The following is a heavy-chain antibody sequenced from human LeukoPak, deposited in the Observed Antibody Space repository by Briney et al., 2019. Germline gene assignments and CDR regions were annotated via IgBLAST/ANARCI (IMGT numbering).Heavy chain of an antibody. CDR2: ISAYNGNT. J-gene: IGHJ6*03. CDR3: ARVRGIAARPGNYYYMDV. Sequence: ASEKVSCKASGYTFTSYGISWVRQAPGQGLEWMGWISAYNGNTNYAQKLQGRVTMTTDTSTSTAYMELRSLRSDDTAVYYCARVRGIAARPGNYYYMDVWGKGTTVTVSS. V-gene: IGHV1-18*01. CDR1: GYTFTSYG. D-gene: IGHD6-6*01.